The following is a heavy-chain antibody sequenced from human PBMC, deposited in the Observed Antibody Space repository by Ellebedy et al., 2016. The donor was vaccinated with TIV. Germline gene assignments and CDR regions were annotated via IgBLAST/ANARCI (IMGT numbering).Heavy chain of an antibody. Sequence: ASVQVSCKASGYTFTNYAMHWVRQAPGHRLEWMGWINAGNGNTKSSQRFQGRVTITRDTSASTAYMELSSLRSEDTAVYYCARVEYSSGWYLEGAFDIWGQGTMVTVSS. CDR3: ARVEYSSGWYLEGAFDI. J-gene: IGHJ3*02. CDR2: INAGNGNT. CDR1: GYTFTNYA. D-gene: IGHD6-19*01. V-gene: IGHV1-3*01.